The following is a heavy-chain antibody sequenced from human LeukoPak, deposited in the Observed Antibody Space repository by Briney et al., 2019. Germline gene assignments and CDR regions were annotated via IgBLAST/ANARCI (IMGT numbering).Heavy chain of an antibody. CDR1: GGSISSYY. D-gene: IGHD2-2*01. Sequence: SETLSLTCTVSGGSISSYYWSWIRQPPGKGLEWIGYIYYSGSTNYNPSLKSRVTISLDTSKNHFSLKLTSVTAADTAVYYCARASSSSPYYFDYCGQGTLVTVSS. V-gene: IGHV4-59*01. J-gene: IGHJ4*02. CDR2: IYYSGST. CDR3: ARASSSSPYYFDY.